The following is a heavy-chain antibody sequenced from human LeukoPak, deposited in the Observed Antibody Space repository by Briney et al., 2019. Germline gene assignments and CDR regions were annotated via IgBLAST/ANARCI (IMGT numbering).Heavy chain of an antibody. V-gene: IGHV3-73*01. CDR3: TREEPYDYPGNYYYYYMDV. CDR2: IRSKANSYAT. D-gene: IGHD3-16*01. J-gene: IGHJ6*03. CDR1: GFTFSGSA. Sequence: PGGSLRLSCAASGFTFSGSAMHWVRQASGKGLEWVGRIRSKANSYATAYAASVKGRFTISRDDSKNTAYLQMNSLKTEDTAVYYCTREEPYDYPGNYYYYYMDVWGKGTTVTVSS.